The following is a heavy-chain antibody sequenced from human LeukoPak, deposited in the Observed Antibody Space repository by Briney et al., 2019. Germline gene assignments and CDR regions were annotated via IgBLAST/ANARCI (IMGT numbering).Heavy chain of an antibody. J-gene: IGHJ6*02. Sequence: SETLSLTCTVSGGSISSSSYSWGWIRQPPGKGLEWIGSIYYSGSTYYNPSLKSRVAISVDTSKNQFSLKLSSVTAADTAVYYCAGYCSGGSCYSYYYYGMDVWGQGTTVTVSS. CDR2: IYYSGST. CDR3: AGYCSGGSCYSYYYYGMDV. D-gene: IGHD2-15*01. CDR1: GGSISSSSYS. V-gene: IGHV4-39*07.